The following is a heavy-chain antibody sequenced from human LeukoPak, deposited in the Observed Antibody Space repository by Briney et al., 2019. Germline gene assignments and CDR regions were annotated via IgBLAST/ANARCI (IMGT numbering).Heavy chain of an antibody. CDR1: GGSISSYY. J-gene: IGHJ3*02. D-gene: IGHD1-26*01. CDR2: MYYSGNT. V-gene: IGHV4-59*08. Sequence: SETLSLTCNVSGGSISSYYWSWIRQPPGKGLEWIGYMYYSGNTNYNPSLKSRVTTSVDSSKNQFSLKPSSVTAADTAVYYCARHTLVGARNAFDIWGQGTMVTVSS. CDR3: ARHTLVGARNAFDI.